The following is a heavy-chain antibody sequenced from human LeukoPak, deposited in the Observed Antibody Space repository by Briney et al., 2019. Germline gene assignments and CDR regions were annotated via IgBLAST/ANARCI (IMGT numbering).Heavy chain of an antibody. D-gene: IGHD5-24*01. V-gene: IGHV5-51*01. Sequence: GESLKISCKASGYSFIDYWIGWVRQMPGKVLEWMGIIYPGDSDTRYSPSFEGQVTISSDKSITTAYLQWSSLKASDTAMYYCAKSNRGDGYNYWFDPWGQGTLVTASS. CDR2: IYPGDSDT. CDR3: AKSNRGDGYNYWFDP. J-gene: IGHJ5*02. CDR1: GYSFIDYW.